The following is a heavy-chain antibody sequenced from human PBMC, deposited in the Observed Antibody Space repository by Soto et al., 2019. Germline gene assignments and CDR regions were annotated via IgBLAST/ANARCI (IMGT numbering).Heavy chain of an antibody. CDR2: IWYDGSNK. D-gene: IGHD2-2*01. V-gene: IGHV3-33*01. CDR1: GFTFSSYG. Sequence: PGGSLRLSCAASGFTFSSYGMHWVRQAPGKGPEWVAVIWYDGSNKYYADSVKGRFTISRDNSKNTLYLQMNSLRAEDTAVYYCARDGCSSTSCYDLYYYYGMDVWGQGTTVTVSS. J-gene: IGHJ6*02. CDR3: ARDGCSSTSCYDLYYYYGMDV.